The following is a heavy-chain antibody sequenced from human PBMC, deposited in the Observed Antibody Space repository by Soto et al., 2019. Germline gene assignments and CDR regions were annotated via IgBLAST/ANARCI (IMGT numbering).Heavy chain of an antibody. CDR1: GFTFTSSA. J-gene: IGHJ3*02. Sequence: QMQLVQSGPEVKKPGTSVKVSCKASGFTFTSSAMQWVRQARGQRLEWIGWIVVGSGNTNYAQKFQERVTITRDMSTSTAYMEMSSLRSEDTAVYYCAARPIVGAPTASGDAFDIWGQGTMVTVSS. CDR2: IVVGSGNT. V-gene: IGHV1-58*02. CDR3: AARPIVGAPTASGDAFDI. D-gene: IGHD1-26*01.